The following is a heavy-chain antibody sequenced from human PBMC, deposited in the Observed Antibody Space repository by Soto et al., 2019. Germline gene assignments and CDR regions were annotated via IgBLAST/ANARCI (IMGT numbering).Heavy chain of an antibody. D-gene: IGHD2-15*01. J-gene: IGHJ5*02. CDR1: GFTVSSNY. Sequence: EVQLVESGGGLVQPGGSLRLSCAASGFTVSSNYMSWVRQAPGKGLERVSVIYSGGSTYYADSVKGRFTISRHNSKNTLYLQMNSLRAEDTAVYYCARVPYCSGGSCYSPGWFDPWGQGTLVTVSS. CDR2: IYSGGST. V-gene: IGHV3-53*04. CDR3: ARVPYCSGGSCYSPGWFDP.